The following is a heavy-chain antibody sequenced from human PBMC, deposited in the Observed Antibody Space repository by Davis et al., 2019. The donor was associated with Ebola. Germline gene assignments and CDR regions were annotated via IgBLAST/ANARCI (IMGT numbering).Heavy chain of an antibody. Sequence: GESLKISCAASGFTFSSYSMNWVRQAPGKGLEWVSSISSSSSYIYYADSVKGRFTTSRDNAKNSLYLQMNSLRAEDTAVYYCAKDVAIFGVDIRGMENCYMDVWGKGTTVTVSS. D-gene: IGHD3-3*02. CDR3: AKDVAIFGVDIRGMENCYMDV. CDR2: ISSSSSYI. CDR1: GFTFSSYS. J-gene: IGHJ6*03. V-gene: IGHV3-21*04.